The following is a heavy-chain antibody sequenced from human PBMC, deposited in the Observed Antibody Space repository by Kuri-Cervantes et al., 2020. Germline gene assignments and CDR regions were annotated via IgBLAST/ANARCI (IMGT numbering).Heavy chain of an antibody. V-gene: IGHV2-70*11. D-gene: IGHD1-26*01. Sequence: SGPTLVKPTQTLTLTCTFSGFLLSSTGMCVSWIRQPPGKALEWLARIDWDDDKHYSTSLKTRLTISKDTSKNQVGLTMTNMNPVDTATYYCARISLAGATDYWGQGTLVTVSS. J-gene: IGHJ4*02. CDR3: ARISLAGATDY. CDR1: GFLLSSTGMC. CDR2: IDWDDDK.